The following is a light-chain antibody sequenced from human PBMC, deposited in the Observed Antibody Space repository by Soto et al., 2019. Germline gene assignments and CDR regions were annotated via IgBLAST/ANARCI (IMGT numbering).Light chain of an antibody. CDR3: QAWDSSTAV. CDR2: QDS. Sequence: SYELTQPPSVSVSPGLTASITCSGDKLGDKLAYWYQQKPGQSPVLVIYQDSKRPSGTPERFSGSNSGNTATLTISGTQSMDEADYYCQAWDSSTAVFGTGTKVTVL. CDR1: KLGDKL. J-gene: IGLJ1*01. V-gene: IGLV3-1*01.